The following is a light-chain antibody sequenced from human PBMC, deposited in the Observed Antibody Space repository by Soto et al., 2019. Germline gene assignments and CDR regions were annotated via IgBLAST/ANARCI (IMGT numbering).Light chain of an antibody. CDR3: CSYVGATTYV. J-gene: IGLJ1*01. CDR2: DDD. CDR1: SSNIGGNS. Sequence: QSVLTQPPSVSAAPGQKVTISCSGSSSNIGGNSVSWYQQLPGTAPRLLIYDDDKRPSGIPDRFSGSKSGTSATLGITGFQTGDEADYYCCSYVGATTYVFGSGTKVTVL. V-gene: IGLV1-51*01.